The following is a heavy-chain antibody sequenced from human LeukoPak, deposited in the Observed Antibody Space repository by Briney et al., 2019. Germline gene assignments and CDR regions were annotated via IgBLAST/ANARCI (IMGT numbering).Heavy chain of an antibody. CDR2: MYSSGNA. V-gene: IGHV4-59*08. J-gene: IGHJ4*02. D-gene: IGHD3-16*01. CDR1: SGVISSFY. CDR3: ATLGGSFDY. Sequence: SETLSLTCSVSSGVISSFYWSWIRQPPGKGLECIGSMYSSGNAKYNPSLKSRVTLSVDTSKNLFSLTLTSVPAADTAIYYCATLGGSFDYWGPGTRVAV.